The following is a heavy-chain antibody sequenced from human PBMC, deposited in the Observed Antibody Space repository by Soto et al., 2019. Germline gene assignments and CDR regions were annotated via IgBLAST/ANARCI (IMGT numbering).Heavy chain of an antibody. J-gene: IGHJ4*02. D-gene: IGHD6-6*01. CDR3: ARGSDQNKIGY. CDR1: GGSVSSSH. Sequence: QVQLQESGPGLVKPSETLSLICTVSGGSVSSSHWSWIRQPPGKGLEWIGTVCHSGDTDYNPSLNSRVTISLEESKTQASLNLSFVTAADTALYYCARGSDQNKIGYWGQGALVTVSS. CDR2: VCHSGDT. V-gene: IGHV4-59*02.